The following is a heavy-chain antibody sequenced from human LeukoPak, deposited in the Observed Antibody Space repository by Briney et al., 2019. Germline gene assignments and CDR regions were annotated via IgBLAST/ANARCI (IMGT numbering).Heavy chain of an antibody. V-gene: IGHV3-7*01. CDR2: IKQDGSEK. CDR3: ARDIVVVPAATDAYYYYYGMDV. Sequence: GGSLRLSCAASGFTFSSYWMSWVRQAPGKGLEWVANIKQDGSEKYYVDSVKGRFTISRDNAKNSLYLQMNSLRAEDTAVYYCARDIVVVPAATDAYYYYYGMDVWGQGTTVTVSS. CDR1: GFTFSSYW. D-gene: IGHD2-2*01. J-gene: IGHJ6*02.